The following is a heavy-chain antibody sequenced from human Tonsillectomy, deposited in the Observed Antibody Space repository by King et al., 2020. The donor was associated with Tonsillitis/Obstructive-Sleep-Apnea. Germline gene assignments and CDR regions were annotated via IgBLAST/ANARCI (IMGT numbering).Heavy chain of an antibody. CDR2: FDWDDDK. Sequence: TLRESGPALVKPTQTLTLTCTFSGFSISTSGMCVIWIRQPPGKALEWLSLFDWDDDKYYRTSLKTRLTIYKDTSKNQVVLTMTDMDPVYTATYYCARIPGDDAFDIWGQGTMVTVSS. CDR1: GFSISTSGMC. V-gene: IGHV2-70*01. D-gene: IGHD2-21*01. J-gene: IGHJ3*02. CDR3: ARIPGDDAFDI.